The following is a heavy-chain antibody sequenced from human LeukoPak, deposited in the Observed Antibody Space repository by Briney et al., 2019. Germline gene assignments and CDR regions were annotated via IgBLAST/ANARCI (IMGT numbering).Heavy chain of an antibody. CDR1: LGSHW. J-gene: IGHJ4*02. Sequence: GGSLRLSCVGALGSHWMGWVRQAPGKGLEWVANIKEDGSQKYYMDSVKGRFTISRDNAKSSLFLQMNNLRVEDTAVYYCTRDQTWGQGTLATVSS. CDR2: IKEDGSQK. CDR3: TRDQT. V-gene: IGHV3-7*01.